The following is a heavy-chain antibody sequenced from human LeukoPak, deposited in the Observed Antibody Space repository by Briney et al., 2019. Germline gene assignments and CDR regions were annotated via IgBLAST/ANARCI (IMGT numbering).Heavy chain of an antibody. CDR3: ARDRRSYDSSGYPMYYFDY. Sequence: AASVKVSCKASGYTFTSYYMHWVRQAPGQGLEWMGIINPSGGSTSYAQKFQGRVTMTRDTSTSTVYMELSSLRSEDTAVYYCARDRRSYDSSGYPMYYFDYWGQGTLVTVSS. CDR2: INPSGGST. CDR1: GYTFTSYY. J-gene: IGHJ4*02. D-gene: IGHD3-22*01. V-gene: IGHV1-46*01.